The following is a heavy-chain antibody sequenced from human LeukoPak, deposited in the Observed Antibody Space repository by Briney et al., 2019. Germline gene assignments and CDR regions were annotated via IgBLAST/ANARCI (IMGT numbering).Heavy chain of an antibody. Sequence: SVKVSCKASGGTFSSYAISWVRQAPGQGLEWMGRIIPIFGTANYAQKFQGRVTITTDESTSTAYMELSSLRSEDTAVYYCVRDSPYYYDSSPNWFDPWGQGTLVTVSS. CDR2: IIPIFGTA. J-gene: IGHJ5*02. CDR3: VRDSPYYYDSSPNWFDP. V-gene: IGHV1-69*05. D-gene: IGHD3-22*01. CDR1: GGTFSSYA.